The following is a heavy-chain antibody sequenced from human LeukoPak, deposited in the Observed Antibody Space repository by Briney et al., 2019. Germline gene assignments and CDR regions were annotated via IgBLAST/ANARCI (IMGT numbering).Heavy chain of an antibody. D-gene: IGHD4-11*01. J-gene: IGHJ4*02. CDR1: GFTFSSYN. V-gene: IGHV3-64*04. CDR3: ARDLQTYYFDY. CDR2: ISSNGGTT. Sequence: PGGSLRLSCSASGFTFSSYNMHWVRQAPGKGLEYVSAISSNGGTTDYADSVKGRFTISRDNAKNSLYLQMNSLRAEDTAVYYCARDLQTYYFDYWGQGTLVTVSS.